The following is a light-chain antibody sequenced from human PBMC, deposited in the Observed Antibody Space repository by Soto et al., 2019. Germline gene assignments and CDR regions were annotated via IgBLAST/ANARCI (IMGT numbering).Light chain of an antibody. V-gene: IGKV2-28*01. CDR2: LGS. CDR3: MQALQTPPYT. Sequence: VMTQSPLSLPVTPGEPASISCRSSQSLLFSNGYNYLDWYVQKPGQSPQLLIYLGSSRASGVPDRFSGSGSGTDFTLKISRVEAEDAGVYYCMQALQTPPYTFGQGTKLEIK. J-gene: IGKJ2*01. CDR1: QSLLFSNGYNY.